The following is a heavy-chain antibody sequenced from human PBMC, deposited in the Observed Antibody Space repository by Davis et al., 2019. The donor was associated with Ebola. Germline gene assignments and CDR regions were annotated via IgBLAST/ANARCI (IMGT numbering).Heavy chain of an antibody. CDR1: GFTFSNYA. J-gene: IGHJ4*02. CDR3: ARICSGTTCSVGH. CDR2: MSTNGVTT. V-gene: IGHV3-64*02. D-gene: IGHD2-2*01. Sequence: GESLKISCSASGFTFSNYAIHWVRQAPGKGLEHVSGMSTNGVTTYYADSVKGRFTISRDNTKNTLDLQMGSLKAEDTAVYYCARICSGTTCSVGHWGQGTLVTVSS.